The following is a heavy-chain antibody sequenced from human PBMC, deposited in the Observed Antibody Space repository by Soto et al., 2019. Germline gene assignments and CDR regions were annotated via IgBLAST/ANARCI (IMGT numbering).Heavy chain of an antibody. Sequence: GASVKVSCKASGYTFTSYGISWVRQAPGQGLEWMGWISAYNGNTNYAQKLQGRVTMTTDTSTSTAYMELRSLRSDDTAVYYCARETKGGGVGGQQLVDDAFDIWGQGTMVTVSS. CDR3: ARETKGGGVGGQQLVDDAFDI. CDR2: ISAYNGNT. CDR1: GYTFTSYG. V-gene: IGHV1-18*01. J-gene: IGHJ3*02. D-gene: IGHD6-13*01.